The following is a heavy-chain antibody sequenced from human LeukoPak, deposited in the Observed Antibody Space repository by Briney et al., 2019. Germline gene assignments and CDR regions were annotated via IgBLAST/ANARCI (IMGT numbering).Heavy chain of an antibody. CDR1: GGSISSGDYY. CDR3: ARDVTTSNWFDP. D-gene: IGHD4-17*01. CDR2: IYYSGGT. Sequence: SETLSLTCTVSGGSISSGDYYWSWIRQPPGKGLEWIGYIYYSGGTYYNPSLKSRVTISVDTSKNQFSLKLSSVTAADTAVYYCARDVTTSNWFDPWGQGTLVTVSS. V-gene: IGHV4-30-4*01. J-gene: IGHJ5*02.